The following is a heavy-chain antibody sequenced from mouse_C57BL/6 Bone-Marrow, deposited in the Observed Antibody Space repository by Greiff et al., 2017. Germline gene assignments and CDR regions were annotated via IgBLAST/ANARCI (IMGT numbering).Heavy chain of an antibody. D-gene: IGHD2-4*01. V-gene: IGHV1-80*01. J-gene: IGHJ2*01. Sequence: QVQLKESGAELVKPGASVKISCKASGYAFSSYWMNWVKQRPGKGLEWIGQIYPGDGDTNYNGKFKGKATLTADNSSSTAYMQLSSLTSEDSAVYFCARGGNYYENFDYWGQGTTLTVSS. CDR2: IYPGDGDT. CDR3: ARGGNYYENFDY. CDR1: GYAFSSYW.